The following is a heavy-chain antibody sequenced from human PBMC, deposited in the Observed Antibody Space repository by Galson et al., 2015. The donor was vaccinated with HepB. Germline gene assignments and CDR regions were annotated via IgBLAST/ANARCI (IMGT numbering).Heavy chain of an antibody. V-gene: IGHV3-30*18. CDR1: GFTFSSYG. CDR3: AKDLTYYTVTTASIFDY. J-gene: IGHJ4*02. Sequence: SLRLSCAASGFTFSSYGMHWVRQAPGKGLEWVAVISYDGSNKYYADSVKGRFTISRDNSKNTLYLQMNSLRAEDTAVYYCAKDLTYYTVTTASIFDYWGQGTLVTVSS. CDR2: ISYDGSNK. D-gene: IGHD4-11*01.